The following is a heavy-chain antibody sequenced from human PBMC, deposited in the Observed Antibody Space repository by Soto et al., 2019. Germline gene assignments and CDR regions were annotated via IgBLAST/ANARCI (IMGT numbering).Heavy chain of an antibody. CDR3: ARGRTYYYDSSGYYRYFQH. V-gene: IGHV4-61*01. D-gene: IGHD3-22*01. CDR2: IYYSGST. J-gene: IGHJ1*01. CDR1: GGSVSSGSYY. Sequence: SETLSLTCTISGGSVSSGSYYWSWIRQPPGKGLEWIGYIYYSGSTNYNPSLKSRVTISVDTSKNQFSLKLSSVTAADTAVYYCARGRTYYYDSSGYYRYFQHWGQGTLVTVSS.